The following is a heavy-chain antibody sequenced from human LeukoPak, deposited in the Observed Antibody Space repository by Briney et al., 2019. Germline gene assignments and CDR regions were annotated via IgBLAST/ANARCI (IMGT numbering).Heavy chain of an antibody. J-gene: IGHJ3*02. Sequence: PSETLSLTCTVSGGSVSSGSYYWSWIRQPPGKGLEWIGYIYYSGSTNYNPSLKSRVTISVDTSKNQFSLKLSSVTAADTAVYYCARDGRYYDSSGTNAFDIWGQGTMDTVSS. D-gene: IGHD3-22*01. CDR1: GGSVSSGSYY. V-gene: IGHV4-61*01. CDR3: ARDGRYYDSSGTNAFDI. CDR2: IYYSGST.